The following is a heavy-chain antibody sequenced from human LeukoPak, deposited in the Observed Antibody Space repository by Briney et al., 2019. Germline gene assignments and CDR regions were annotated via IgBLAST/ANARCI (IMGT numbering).Heavy chain of an antibody. Sequence: TGGSLRLSCAASGFTVSSNYMSWVRQAPGKGLEWVSAISGSGGSTYYADSVKGRFTISRDNSKNTLYLQMNSLRAEDTAVYYCAKDNAGIVVAGFDYWGQGTLVTVSS. CDR2: ISGSGGST. CDR1: GFTVSSNY. J-gene: IGHJ4*02. D-gene: IGHD6-19*01. V-gene: IGHV3-23*01. CDR3: AKDNAGIVVAGFDY.